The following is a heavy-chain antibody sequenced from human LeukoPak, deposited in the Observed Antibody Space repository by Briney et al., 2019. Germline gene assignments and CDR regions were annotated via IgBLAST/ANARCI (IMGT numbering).Heavy chain of an antibody. J-gene: IGHJ6*03. CDR1: GFTFSNYA. D-gene: IGHD3-3*01. V-gene: IGHV3-30*04. Sequence: GRSLRLSCAASGFTFSNYAMHWVRQAPGKGLEWMSVISYDGRNKYFADSVKGRFTLSRDNSKNTLYLQMNNLRAEDTAVYYCARGSAASGVVIPYYYYMDVWGKGTTVTVSS. CDR3: ARGSAASGVVIPYYYYMDV. CDR2: ISYDGRNK.